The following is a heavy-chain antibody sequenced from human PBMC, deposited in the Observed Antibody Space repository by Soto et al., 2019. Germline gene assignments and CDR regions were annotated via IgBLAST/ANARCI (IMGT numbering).Heavy chain of an antibody. V-gene: IGHV3-21*01. Sequence: TGGSLRLPCAASGFTFTTFSINWVRQAPGKGLEWVSSITSSNYIYYADSLKGRFTISRDNAKNSLYLQMNSLRAEDTAVYYCAKTDSSDYVFDYWGQGTLVTVSS. CDR1: GFTFTTFS. CDR3: AKTDSSDYVFDY. D-gene: IGHD3-22*01. CDR2: ITSSNYI. J-gene: IGHJ4*02.